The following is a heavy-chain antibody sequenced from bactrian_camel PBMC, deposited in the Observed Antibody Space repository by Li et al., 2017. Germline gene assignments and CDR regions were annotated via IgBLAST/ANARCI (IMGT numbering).Heavy chain of an antibody. Sequence: HVQLVESGGGSVQAGGSLRLSCEASRYTGNRNCMAWFRQFPGKDREGVAAIHRDGRTKYGDRVKGRFTISKDNSERILYLQMDSLKPEDSAIYYCAADRFNLQLSRHYSNWGRGTQVTVS. CDR2: IHRDGRT. CDR1: RYTGNRNC. V-gene: IGHV3S53*01. J-gene: IGHJ4*01. CDR3: AADRFNLQLSRHYSN. D-gene: IGHD4*01.